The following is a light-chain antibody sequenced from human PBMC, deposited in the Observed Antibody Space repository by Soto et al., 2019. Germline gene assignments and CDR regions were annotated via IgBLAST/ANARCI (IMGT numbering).Light chain of an antibody. J-gene: IGKJ4*01. Sequence: EIVMTQSPATLSVSPGERATLSCRASQSVSSNLAWYQQKPGQAPRLLIYGASTRATGIPARFSGSGSGTEFTLTISSLQSEYFAFYYGHGYNNWPPPLAFGGGTKVEIK. V-gene: IGKV3-15*01. CDR2: GAS. CDR3: HGYNNWPPPLA. CDR1: QSVSSN.